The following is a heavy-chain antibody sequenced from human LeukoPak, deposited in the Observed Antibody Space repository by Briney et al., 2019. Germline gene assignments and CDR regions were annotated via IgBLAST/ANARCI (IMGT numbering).Heavy chain of an antibody. D-gene: IGHD3-16*01. J-gene: IGHJ6*02. CDR3: ARDLRVMAKITFYYYGLDV. CDR1: GFIFSSHA. CDR2: IAFDGSDA. Sequence: GGSLRLSCEASGFIFSSHAIHWVRQAAGKGLDWVAVIAFDGSDAYYADSVRGRFTFSRDNSKNMSFLQMNSLGIEDSGIYYCARDLRVMAKITFYYYGLDVWGHGTTVTVSS. V-gene: IGHV3-30*04.